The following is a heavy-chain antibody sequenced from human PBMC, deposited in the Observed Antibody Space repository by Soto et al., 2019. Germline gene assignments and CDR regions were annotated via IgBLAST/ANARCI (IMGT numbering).Heavy chain of an antibody. J-gene: IGHJ6*03. Sequence: SETLSLTCTVSAGSISNYYWTWIRQPPGKGLEWIGNIYSSGSTNYNPSPKSRVTISVDMSKNQFSLKLSSVTAADTAVYYCARGSYYYFMDVWGKGTTVTVSS. CDR3: ARGSYYYFMDV. CDR2: IYSSGST. V-gene: IGHV4-59*08. CDR1: AGSISNYY.